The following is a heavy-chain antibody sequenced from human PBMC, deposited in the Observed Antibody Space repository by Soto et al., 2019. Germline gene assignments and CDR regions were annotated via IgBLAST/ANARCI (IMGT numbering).Heavy chain of an antibody. CDR3: ARAPRPRLWGSSQYSSCFDP. D-gene: IGHD3-16*01. V-gene: IGHV4-30-4*01. Sequence: QVQLQESGPGLVKPSQTLSLTCTVSSGSIGSDGDYWSWLRQPPGKGLEWIGYIFYNGNTHYNPSLRSRVTMSIDTSTNPSSLKLTSVTAADTAVYFRARAPRPRLWGSSQYSSCFDPWGQGTLVTVSS. CDR2: IFYNGNT. CDR1: SGSIGSDGDY. J-gene: IGHJ5*02.